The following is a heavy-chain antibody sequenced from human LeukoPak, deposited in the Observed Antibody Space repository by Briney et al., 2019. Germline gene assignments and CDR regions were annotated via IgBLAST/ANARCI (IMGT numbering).Heavy chain of an antibody. Sequence: GGSLRLSCAASGFTFSSYSMNRVRQAPGKGLEWASSISSSSSYIYYADSVKGRFTISRDNAKNSLYLQMNSLRAEDTAVYYCARSEGNIAVAAYYFDYWGQGTLVTVSS. J-gene: IGHJ4*02. CDR1: GFTFSSYS. CDR2: ISSSSSYI. CDR3: ARSEGNIAVAAYYFDY. V-gene: IGHV3-21*01. D-gene: IGHD6-19*01.